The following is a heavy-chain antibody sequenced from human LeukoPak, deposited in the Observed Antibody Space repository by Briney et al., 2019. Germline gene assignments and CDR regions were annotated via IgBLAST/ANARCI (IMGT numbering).Heavy chain of an antibody. CDR3: ARDREYSCYYSLDY. CDR1: GFTFTIFA. D-gene: IGHD5-12*01. V-gene: IGHV3-30*01. Sequence: GGSPRLSCAASGFTFTIFAMHWVRAAPGKGLEWGSIISYDRNNKYYADSVKGRFTISRNSSRKTLYLQMNSRRAEDTAVYYCARDREYSCYYSLDYWGQGTMVTVSS. J-gene: IGHJ4*02. CDR2: ISYDRNNK.